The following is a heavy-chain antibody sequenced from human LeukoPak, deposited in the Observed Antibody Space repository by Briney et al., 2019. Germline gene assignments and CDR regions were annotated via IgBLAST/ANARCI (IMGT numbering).Heavy chain of an antibody. Sequence: GGSLRLSCAASGFTFSSYDLNWVRQAPGKGLEWVSYIVGNGITIYYADSVKGRFTISRDNAKNSLYLQMNSLRAEDTAVYYCVRKLTGTTFFDYWGQGTLVTVS. D-gene: IGHD1-1*01. CDR1: GFTFSSYD. V-gene: IGHV3-48*03. J-gene: IGHJ4*02. CDR2: IVGNGITI. CDR3: VRKLTGTTFFDY.